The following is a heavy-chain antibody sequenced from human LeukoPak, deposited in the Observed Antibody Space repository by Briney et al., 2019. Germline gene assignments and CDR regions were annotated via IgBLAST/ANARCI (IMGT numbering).Heavy chain of an antibody. V-gene: IGHV3-30-3*01. Sequence: GGSLRLSCAASGFTFSSYAMHWVRQAPGKGLEWVAVISYDGSNKYYADSVKGRFTISRDNSKNTLYLQMNSLRAEDTAVYYCASIGSQGYSSSGFGAFDIWGQGTMVTVSS. CDR1: GFTFSSYA. CDR3: ASIGSQGYSSSGFGAFDI. J-gene: IGHJ3*02. CDR2: ISYDGSNK. D-gene: IGHD6-6*01.